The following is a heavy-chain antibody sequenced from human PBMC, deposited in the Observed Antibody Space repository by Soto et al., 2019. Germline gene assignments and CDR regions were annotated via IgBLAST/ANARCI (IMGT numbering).Heavy chain of an antibody. J-gene: IGHJ6*02. CDR2: IWYDGSNK. CDR1: GFTFSSYG. V-gene: IGHV3-33*01. CDR3: ARDLAPDFGWSRPYYYYGMDV. D-gene: IGHD3-9*01. Sequence: PGGSLRLSCAASGFTFSSYGMHWVRQAPGKGLEWVAVIWYDGSNKYYADSVKGRFTISRDNSKNTLYLQMNSLRAEDTAVYYCARDLAPDFGWSRPYYYYGMDVWGQGTTVTVSS.